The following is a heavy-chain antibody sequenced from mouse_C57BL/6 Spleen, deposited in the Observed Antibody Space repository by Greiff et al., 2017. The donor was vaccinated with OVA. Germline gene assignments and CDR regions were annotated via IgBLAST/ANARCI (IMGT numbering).Heavy chain of an antibody. CDR2: ISNGGGST. D-gene: IGHD2-3*01. Sequence: EVKLQESGGGLVQPGGSLKLSCAASGFTFSDYYMYWVRQTPEKRLEWVAYISNGGGSTYYPDTVKGRFTISRDNAKNTLYLQMSRLKSEDTAMYYCARSDGYYLDYWGQGTTLTVSS. J-gene: IGHJ2*01. CDR1: GFTFSDYY. V-gene: IGHV5-12*01. CDR3: ARSDGYYLDY.